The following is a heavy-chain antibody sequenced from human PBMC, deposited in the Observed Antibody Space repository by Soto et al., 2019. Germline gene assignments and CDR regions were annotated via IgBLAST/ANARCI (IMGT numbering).Heavy chain of an antibody. CDR1: GYTFTSYY. D-gene: IGHD6-19*01. Sequence: ASVKVSCKASGYTFTSYYMHWVRQAPGQGLEWMGIISPSGGSTSYAQKFQGRVTMTRDTSTSTVYMELSSLRSEDTAVYYCARDGGIAVAGSEVHYCGMDVWGQGTTVTVSS. V-gene: IGHV1-46*01. CDR2: ISPSGGST. CDR3: ARDGGIAVAGSEVHYCGMDV. J-gene: IGHJ6*02.